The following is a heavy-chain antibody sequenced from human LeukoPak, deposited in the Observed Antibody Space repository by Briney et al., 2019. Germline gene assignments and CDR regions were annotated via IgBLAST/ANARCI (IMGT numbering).Heavy chain of an antibody. CDR2: ISAYNGNT. V-gene: IGHV1-18*01. CDR1: GYTFTSYG. Sequence: ASVKVSCKASGYTFTSYGISWVRQAPGQGLEWMGWISAYNGNTNYAQKLQGRVTMTTDTSTSTAYMELRSLRSDDTAVYYCARDRTYSGYDRGYYYYYMDVWGKGTTVTVSS. J-gene: IGHJ6*03. CDR3: ARDRTYSGYDRGYYYYYMDV. D-gene: IGHD5-12*01.